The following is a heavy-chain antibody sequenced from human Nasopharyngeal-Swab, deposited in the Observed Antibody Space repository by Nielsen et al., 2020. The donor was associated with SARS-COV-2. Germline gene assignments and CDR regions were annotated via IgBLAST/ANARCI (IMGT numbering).Heavy chain of an antibody. CDR3: ARGDYDSSGYYFDAFDI. V-gene: IGHV1-69*13. D-gene: IGHD3-22*01. CDR2: IIPIFGTA. CDR1: GGTFSSYA. Sequence: SVKVSCRASGGTFSSYAISWVRQAPGQGLEWMGGIIPIFGTANYAQKFQGRVTITADESTSTAYMELSSLRSEDTAVYYCARGDYDSSGYYFDAFDIWGQGTMVTVSS. J-gene: IGHJ3*02.